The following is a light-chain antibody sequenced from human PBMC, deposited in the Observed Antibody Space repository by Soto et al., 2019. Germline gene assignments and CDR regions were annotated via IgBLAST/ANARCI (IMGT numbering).Light chain of an antibody. CDR3: QQRSNWPRT. Sequence: EIVLTQSPATLYLSPGERATLSCRASQSGTRFLAWFQQKPGQTHRLLMYDVSKRPSGIPARFSGSGSGTDFTLTIISLEPDDSACYYCQQRSNWPRTFDQGTKVEIK. J-gene: IGKJ1*01. V-gene: IGKV3-11*01. CDR1: QSGTRF. CDR2: DVS.